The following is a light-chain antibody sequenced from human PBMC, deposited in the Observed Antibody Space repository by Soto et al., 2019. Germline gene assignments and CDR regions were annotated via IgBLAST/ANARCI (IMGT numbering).Light chain of an antibody. CDR3: QQYGSSSWT. Sequence: EIVLTQSPGTLSLSPGKRATLSCRASQSISSSYLAWYQQRPGQAPRLLIYGASSRATGIPDRFSGNGSGTEFTLTISRLEPEDFAVYYCQQYGSSSWTFGQGTKVDIK. CDR2: GAS. V-gene: IGKV3-20*01. J-gene: IGKJ1*01. CDR1: QSISSSY.